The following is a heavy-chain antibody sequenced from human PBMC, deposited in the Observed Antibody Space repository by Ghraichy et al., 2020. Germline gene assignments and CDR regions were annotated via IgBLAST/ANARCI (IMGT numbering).Heavy chain of an antibody. V-gene: IGHV4-61*01. D-gene: IGHD1-26*01. CDR2: IYYSGST. CDR1: GGSVSSGSYY. Sequence: SETLSLTCTVSGGSVSSGSYYWSWIRQPPGKGLEWIGYIYYSGSTNYNPSLKSRVTISVDTSKNQFSLKLSSVTAADTAVYYCAREKVIEGATQNDYYYGMDVWGQGTTVTVSS. J-gene: IGHJ6*02. CDR3: AREKVIEGATQNDYYYGMDV.